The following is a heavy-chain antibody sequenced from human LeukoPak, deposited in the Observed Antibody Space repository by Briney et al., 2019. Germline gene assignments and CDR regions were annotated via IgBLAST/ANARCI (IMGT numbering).Heavy chain of an antibody. Sequence: GGSLRLSCAASGFTFSSFGMNWVRQAPRKGLEWVSYISYSSSLTDYADSVKGRFTISRDNAKNSLSLQLNSLRDEDTAVYFCAKVIRGGYGMDVWGQGTTATVSS. CDR2: ISYSSSLT. CDR3: AKVIRGGYGMDV. V-gene: IGHV3-48*02. J-gene: IGHJ6*02. CDR1: GFTFSSFG. D-gene: IGHD3-10*01.